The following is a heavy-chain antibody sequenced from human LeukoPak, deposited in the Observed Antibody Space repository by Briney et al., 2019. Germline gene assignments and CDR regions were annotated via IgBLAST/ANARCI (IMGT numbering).Heavy chain of an antibody. CDR3: ARARRYYYDSSGYDNWFDP. V-gene: IGHV1-2*02. J-gene: IGHJ5*02. D-gene: IGHD3-22*01. CDR2: INPNSGGT. Sequence: ASVKVSCKASGYTFTGYYMHWLRQAPGQGLEWMGWINPNSGGTNYAQKFQGRVTMTRDTSISTAYMELSRLRSDDTAVYYCARARRYYYDSSGYDNWFDPWGQGTLVTVSS. CDR1: GYTFTGYY.